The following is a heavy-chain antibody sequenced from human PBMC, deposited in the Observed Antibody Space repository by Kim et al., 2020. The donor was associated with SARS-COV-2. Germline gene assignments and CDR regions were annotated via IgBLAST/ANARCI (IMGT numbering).Heavy chain of an antibody. J-gene: IGHJ4*02. D-gene: IGHD3-10*01. V-gene: IGHV3-64D*09. CDR3: VKDWRGSGGGRYYFDY. Sequence: SVKVRFTISRDNAKNTLYLQMSSLRAEDTAVYYCVKDWRGSGGGRYYFDYWGQGTLVTVSS.